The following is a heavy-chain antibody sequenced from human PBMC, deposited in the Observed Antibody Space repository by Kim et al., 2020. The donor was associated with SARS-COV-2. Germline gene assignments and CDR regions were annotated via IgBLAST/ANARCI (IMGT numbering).Heavy chain of an antibody. CDR3: ARDGSDYYDSSGLLDV. V-gene: IGHV3-33*05. CDR2: ISYDGSNK. D-gene: IGHD3-22*01. J-gene: IGHJ6*02. CDR1: GFTFSSYG. Sequence: VGSLRLSCAASGFTFSSYGMHWVRQAPGKGLEWVAVISYDGSNKYYADSVKGRFTISRDNSKNTLYLQMNSLRAEDTAVYYCARDGSDYYDSSGLLDVWGQGTTVTVSS.